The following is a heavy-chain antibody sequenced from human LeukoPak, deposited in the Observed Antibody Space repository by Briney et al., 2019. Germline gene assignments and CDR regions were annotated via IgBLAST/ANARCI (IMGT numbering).Heavy chain of an antibody. J-gene: IGHJ4*02. Sequence: GESLKISCRVFGYAFASFWIGWVRQVPGEGLEWMGIIYPDDSDIKYNPSFEGQVTFSADKSTNTAYLQWNSLKASDTAIYYCARFEVNHEDGTSYYYFDYWGQGTLVTVPS. CDR3: ARFEVNHEDGTSYYYFDY. D-gene: IGHD2-8*01. V-gene: IGHV5-51*01. CDR1: GYAFASFW. CDR2: IYPDDSDI.